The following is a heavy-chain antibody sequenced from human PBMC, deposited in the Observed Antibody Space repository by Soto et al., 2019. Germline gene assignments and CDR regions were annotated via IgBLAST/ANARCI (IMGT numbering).Heavy chain of an antibody. J-gene: IGHJ3*02. V-gene: IGHV3-23*01. D-gene: IGHD3-16*02. CDR3: AKLHLGELSLVAPDAFDI. CDR2: ISGSGGST. Sequence: GGPLRLSCAASGFTFSSYAMSWVRQAPGKGLEWVSAISGSGGSTYYADSVKGRFTISRDNSKNTLYLQMNSLRAEDTAVYYCAKLHLGELSLVAPDAFDIWGQGTMVTVSS. CDR1: GFTFSSYA.